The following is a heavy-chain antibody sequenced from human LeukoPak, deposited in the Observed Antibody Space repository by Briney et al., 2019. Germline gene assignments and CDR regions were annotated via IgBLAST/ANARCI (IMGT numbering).Heavy chain of an antibody. J-gene: IGHJ4*02. V-gene: IGHV1-2*02. D-gene: IGHD4-23*01. Sequence: ASVKVSCKASGYTFSDYYMHWVRQAPGQGLEWMGWINPKSGGTDYAQKFQGRVTMTGDTSISTAYMELSRLRSDDTAVYYCARGGAGWKLRVTGYWGQGTLVTVSS. CDR2: INPKSGGT. CDR3: ARGGAGWKLRVTGY. CDR1: GYTFSDYY.